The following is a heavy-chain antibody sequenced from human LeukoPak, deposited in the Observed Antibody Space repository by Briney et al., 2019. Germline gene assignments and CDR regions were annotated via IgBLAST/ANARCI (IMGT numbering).Heavy chain of an antibody. CDR1: GFTFNSYD. CDR3: AELGITMIGGV. J-gene: IGHJ6*04. D-gene: IGHD3-10*02. Sequence: PGGSLRLSCAASGFTFNSYDMHWVRQAPGKGLEWVTFIRSDGDNKYYADSVKGRFTISRDNAKNSLYLQMNSLRAEDTAVYYCAELGITMIGGVWGKGTTVTISS. V-gene: IGHV3-30*02. CDR2: IRSDGDNK.